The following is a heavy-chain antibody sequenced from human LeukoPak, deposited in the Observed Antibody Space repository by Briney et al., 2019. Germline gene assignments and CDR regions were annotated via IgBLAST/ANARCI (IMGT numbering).Heavy chain of an antibody. J-gene: IGHJ1*01. CDR3: ARTGTTEYFQH. V-gene: IGHV1-2*02. Sequence: ASVKVSCKASGYTFTSYGISWVRQAPGQGLEWMGWINPNSGGTNYAQKFQGRVTMTRDTSISTAYMELSRLRSDDTAVYYCARTGTTEYFQHWGQGTLVTVSS. CDR1: GYTFTSYG. CDR2: INPNSGGT. D-gene: IGHD1-1*01.